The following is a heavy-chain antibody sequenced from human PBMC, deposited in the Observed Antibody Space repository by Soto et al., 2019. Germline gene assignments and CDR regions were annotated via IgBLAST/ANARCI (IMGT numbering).Heavy chain of an antibody. Sequence: ETLSLTCTVSGGSISSSSYYWGWIRQPPGKGLEGIGSIYYSGSTYYNPSLKRRVTISVDTSKNQFSLRLSSVTAADTAVYYCARVDYDFWSGYHPPGPIDYWGQGTLVTVSS. CDR2: IYYSGST. J-gene: IGHJ4*02. D-gene: IGHD3-3*01. CDR3: ARVDYDFWSGYHPPGPIDY. CDR1: GGSISSSSYY. V-gene: IGHV4-39*01.